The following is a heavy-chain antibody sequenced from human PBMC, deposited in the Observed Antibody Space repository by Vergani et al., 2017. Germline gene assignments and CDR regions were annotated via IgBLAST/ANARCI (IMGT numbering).Heavy chain of an antibody. CDR1: GGSISSGSYY. J-gene: IGHJ6*02. V-gene: IGHV4-61*02. CDR2: FYPGGGT. D-gene: IGHD6-13*01. Sequence: QVQLQESGPGLVRPSQTLSLTCTVSGGSISSGSYYWSWFRQPAGKGLEWIGRFYPGGGTSYNPSLKSRVTISLDTYKDQFSLQLSSVTAADTAVYYCARDPLYSTTWPFLLLDMDVWGQGTTVTVSS. CDR3: ARDPLYSTTWPFLLLDMDV.